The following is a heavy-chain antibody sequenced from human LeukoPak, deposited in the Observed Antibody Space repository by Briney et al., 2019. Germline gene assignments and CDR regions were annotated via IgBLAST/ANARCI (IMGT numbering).Heavy chain of an antibody. CDR2: INWNGDST. V-gene: IGHV3-20*04. CDR1: GFTFADYG. Sequence: GGSLRLSCAASGFTFADYGMSWVRQVSGKGLEWVAGINWNGDSTSYSDSVKGRFTITRDKATNSLYMQMNSLRAEDTALYYCGGVSRYESTWSPYCFDNWGQGTLVIVSS. J-gene: IGHJ4*02. D-gene: IGHD6-13*01. CDR3: GGVSRYESTWSPYCFDN.